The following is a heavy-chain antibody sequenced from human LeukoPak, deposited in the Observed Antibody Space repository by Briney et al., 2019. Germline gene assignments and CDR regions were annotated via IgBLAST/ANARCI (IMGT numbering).Heavy chain of an antibody. CDR3: ARDETYGFWSGYNV. Sequence: PSETLSLTCTVSAGSISSSSYYWGWIRQPPGKGLEWIGSFYYSGSTYYNPSLKSRVTISVDTSKNQFSLKLSSVTAADTAVYYCARDETYGFWSGYNVWGKGTTVTVSS. CDR2: FYYSGST. V-gene: IGHV4-39*07. D-gene: IGHD3-3*01. CDR1: AGSISSSSYY. J-gene: IGHJ6*04.